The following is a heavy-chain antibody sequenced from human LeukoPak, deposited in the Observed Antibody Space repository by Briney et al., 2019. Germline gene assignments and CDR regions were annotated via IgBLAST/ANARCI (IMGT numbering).Heavy chain of an antibody. CDR2: MNPNSGNT. V-gene: IGHV1-8*03. Sequence: GASVKVSCKASGYTFTSYDINWVRQATGQGLEWMGWMNPNSGNTGYAQKFQGRVTITADESTSTAYMELSSLRSEDTAVYYCARDNSNYYDSSERTAFDIWGQGTMVTVSS. CDR1: GYTFTSYD. D-gene: IGHD3-22*01. CDR3: ARDNSNYYDSSERTAFDI. J-gene: IGHJ3*02.